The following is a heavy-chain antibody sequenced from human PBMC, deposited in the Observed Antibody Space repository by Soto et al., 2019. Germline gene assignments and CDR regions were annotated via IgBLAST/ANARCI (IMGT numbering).Heavy chain of an antibody. D-gene: IGHD1-26*01. V-gene: IGHV4-31*02. CDR2: IFNSGTT. CDR1: GASTVSHYH. Sequence: PSETLSLTCSVSGASTVSHYHWTWIRQPPGKGLEWMGYIFNSGTTFCNPSLTSRLSISMDTSGNHFSLELRSVTAADTAVYYRALALGPTTGLDYWGQGTLVTVSS. J-gene: IGHJ4*02. CDR3: ALALGPTTGLDY.